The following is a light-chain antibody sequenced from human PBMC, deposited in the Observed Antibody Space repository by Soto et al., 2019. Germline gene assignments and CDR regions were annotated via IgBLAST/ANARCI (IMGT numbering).Light chain of an antibody. Sequence: SYELTQPLSVSVSPGQTASISCSGDNLGDKFAAWYQQRPGQHPLLLIYQDMKRPSGIPDRFFGSNSGNTATLTIRGTQAVDEADYFWQAWHTDTGVFGSGTKLTVL. CDR1: NLGDKF. V-gene: IGLV3-1*01. CDR2: QDM. J-gene: IGLJ1*01. CDR3: QAWHTDTGV.